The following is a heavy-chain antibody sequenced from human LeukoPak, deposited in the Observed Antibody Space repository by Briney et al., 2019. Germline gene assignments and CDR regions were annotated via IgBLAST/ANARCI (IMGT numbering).Heavy chain of an antibody. D-gene: IGHD2/OR15-2a*01. Sequence: PETLSLTCAVSGYSISSGYYWGWIRQPPGKGLEWIGSIYHSGSTYYSPSLKSRVTVSVDTSKNQFSLKLSSVTAADTAVYYCARRDREYNYFDYWGQGTLVTVSS. CDR1: GYSISSGYY. CDR2: IYHSGST. CDR3: ARRDREYNYFDY. J-gene: IGHJ4*02. V-gene: IGHV4-38-2*01.